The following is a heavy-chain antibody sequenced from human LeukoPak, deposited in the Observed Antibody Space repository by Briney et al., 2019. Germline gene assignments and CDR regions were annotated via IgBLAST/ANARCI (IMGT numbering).Heavy chain of an antibody. Sequence: PSETLSLTCAVYGGSFSGYYWSWIRQPAGKGLEWIGRIYTSGSTNYNPSLKSRVTMSVDTSKNQFSLKLSSVTAADTAVYYCARDRWSGSYYNAFDIWGQGTMVTVSS. D-gene: IGHD1-26*01. V-gene: IGHV4-4*07. CDR2: IYTSGST. CDR1: GGSFSGYY. J-gene: IGHJ3*02. CDR3: ARDRWSGSYYNAFDI.